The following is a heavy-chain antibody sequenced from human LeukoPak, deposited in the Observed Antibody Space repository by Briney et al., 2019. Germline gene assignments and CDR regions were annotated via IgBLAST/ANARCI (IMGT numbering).Heavy chain of an antibody. CDR3: ENPVKYYYDSSGYYPSDY. CDR2: ISGSGGST. V-gene: IGHV3-23*01. CDR1: GFTFSSYA. J-gene: IGHJ4*02. D-gene: IGHD3-22*01. Sequence: PGGSLRLSCAASGFTFSSYAMSWVRQAPGKGLEWVSAISGSGGSTYYADSVKGRFTISRDNSKNTLYLQMNSLRAEDTAVYYCENPVKYYYDSSGYYPSDYWGQGTLVTVSS.